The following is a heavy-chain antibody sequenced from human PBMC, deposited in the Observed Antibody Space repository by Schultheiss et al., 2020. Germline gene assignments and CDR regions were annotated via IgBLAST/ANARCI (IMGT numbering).Heavy chain of an antibody. D-gene: IGHD1-26*01. CDR1: GGSFSGYY. J-gene: IGHJ4*02. Sequence: SETLSLTCAVYGGSFSGYYWSWIRQPPGKGLEWIGEINHSGSTNYNPSLKSRVTISVDTSKNQLSLKLSSVTAADTAVYFCARYYSPSGYFDYWGQGTLVTVSS. CDR2: INHSGST. CDR3: ARYYSPSGYFDY. V-gene: IGHV4-34*01.